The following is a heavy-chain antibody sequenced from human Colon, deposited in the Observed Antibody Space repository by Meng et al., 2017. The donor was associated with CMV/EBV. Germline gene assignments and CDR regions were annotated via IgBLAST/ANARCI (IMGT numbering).Heavy chain of an antibody. CDR3: VRREYFDTETGK. D-gene: IGHD3-22*01. V-gene: IGHV5-51*01. CDR1: GNRFSNSW. CDR2: VYPGESDA. Sequence: GESLKISWRVSGNRFSNSWIGWVRQMPGKGLDWVAIVYPGESDAVHNPSFQGRVTISADKSINTASLQWSSLRASDTAMYYCVRREYFDTETGKWGQGTMVTVSS. J-gene: IGHJ4*02.